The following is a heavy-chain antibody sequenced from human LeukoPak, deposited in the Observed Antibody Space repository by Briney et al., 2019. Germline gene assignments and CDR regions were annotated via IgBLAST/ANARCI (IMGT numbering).Heavy chain of an antibody. CDR3: AKDALRGYSYGTLDY. Sequence: GGSLRLSCAASGFTFDDYAMHWVRQAPGKGLEWVSLISWDGGSSYYADSVKGRFTISGDNSKNSLYLQMNSLRAEDTALYYCAKDALRGYSYGTLDYWGQGTLVTVSS. J-gene: IGHJ4*02. CDR2: ISWDGGSS. CDR1: GFTFDDYA. V-gene: IGHV3-43D*03. D-gene: IGHD5-18*01.